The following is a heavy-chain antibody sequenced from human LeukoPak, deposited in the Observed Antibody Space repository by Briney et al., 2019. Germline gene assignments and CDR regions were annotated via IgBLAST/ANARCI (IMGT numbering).Heavy chain of an antibody. V-gene: IGHV1-8*03. CDR3: ARGNRGGVAGTWDFDY. J-gene: IGHJ4*02. CDR2: MNPNSGNT. Sequence: GASVKVSCKASGYTFTSYDINWVRQATGQGLEWMGWMNPNSGNTGYAQKFQGRVTITRNTSISTAYMELSSLRSEDTAVYYCARGNRGGVAGTWDFDYWGQGTLVTVSS. D-gene: IGHD6-19*01. CDR1: GYTFTSYD.